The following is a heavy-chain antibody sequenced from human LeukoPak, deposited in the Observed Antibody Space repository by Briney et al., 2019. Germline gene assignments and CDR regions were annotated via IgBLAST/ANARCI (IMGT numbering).Heavy chain of an antibody. CDR3: ARDPAYVWGSYRYTIYLDY. CDR1: GFTFSSYS. CDR2: ISSSSSYI. Sequence: PGGSLRLSCAASGFTFSSYSMNWVRQAPGKGLEWVSSISSSSSYIYYADSVKGRFTISRDNAKNSLYLQMNSLRAEDTAVYYCARDPAYVWGSYRYTIYLDYWGQGTLVTVSS. V-gene: IGHV3-21*01. D-gene: IGHD3-16*02. J-gene: IGHJ4*02.